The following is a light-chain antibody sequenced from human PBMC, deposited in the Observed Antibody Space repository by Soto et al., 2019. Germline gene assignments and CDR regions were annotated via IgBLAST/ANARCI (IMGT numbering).Light chain of an antibody. CDR3: QQYYSIPLT. CDR2: WAS. V-gene: IGKV4-1*01. CDR1: QSVLHSSNNKNY. Sequence: DIVMTQSPDSLAVSLGERATINCKSSQSVLHSSNNKNYLTWYQQKTGQPPKLLIYWASTRESGVPDRFSGSGSGTDFTLTISSLQAEDVAVYYCQQYYSIPLTFGPGTKVDIK. J-gene: IGKJ3*01.